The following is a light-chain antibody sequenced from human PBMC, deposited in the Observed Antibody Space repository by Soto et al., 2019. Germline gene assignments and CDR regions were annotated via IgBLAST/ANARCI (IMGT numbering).Light chain of an antibody. CDR3: SSYTSTNTPYV. CDR1: SSDVGAYNF. Sequence: QSVLTQPASVSGSPGQSITISCTGSSSDVGAYNFVSWYQHHPGRAPKLILYEVTTRPSGVSSRFSGSKSGNTASLTISGLQADDEATYYCSSYTSTNTPYVLGTETKVTVL. J-gene: IGLJ1*01. V-gene: IGLV2-14*01. CDR2: EVT.